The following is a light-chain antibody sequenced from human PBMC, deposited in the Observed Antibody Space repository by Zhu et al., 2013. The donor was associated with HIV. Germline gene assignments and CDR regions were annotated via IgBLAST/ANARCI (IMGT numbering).Light chain of an antibody. CDR3: HQYGSSPRT. Sequence: EVVLTQSPGTLSLAPGERATLSCRASQSVSGKYVAWYQQKPDQAPRLLIYDTSNRPTDIPDRFSGSGSGTDFTLTISRLEPEDFAMYYCHQYGSSPRTFGQGPRWKSN. V-gene: IGKV3-20*01. CDR1: QSVSGKY. CDR2: DTS. J-gene: IGKJ1*01.